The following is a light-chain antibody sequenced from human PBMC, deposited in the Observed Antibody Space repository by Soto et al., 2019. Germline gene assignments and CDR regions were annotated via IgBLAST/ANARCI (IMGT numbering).Light chain of an antibody. CDR3: QQYGSSPPYT. CDR2: AAS. J-gene: IGKJ2*01. CDR1: RSFSSSY. V-gene: IGKV3-20*01. Sequence: EIVLTQSPGTLSLSPGERATLSCRASRSFSSSYQAWYQQKPGQAPRLLIYAASRRAAGIPDRFSGSGSGADFTLTISRLEPEDFAVYYCQQYGSSPPYTFGQGTKVDIK.